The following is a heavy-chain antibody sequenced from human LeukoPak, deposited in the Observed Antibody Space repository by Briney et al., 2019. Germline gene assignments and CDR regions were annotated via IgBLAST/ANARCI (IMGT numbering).Heavy chain of an antibody. Sequence: PGGSLRLSCAASGFAFNTYSMNWVRQAPGKGLEWVSSISSTTTTIYYADSVRGRFTISRDNAKNSLYLQMNSLRAEDTAVYYCARRRYNWNAIDYWGQGTLVTVSS. CDR1: GFAFNTYS. V-gene: IGHV3-48*01. D-gene: IGHD1-20*01. CDR2: ISSTTTTI. CDR3: ARRRYNWNAIDY. J-gene: IGHJ4*02.